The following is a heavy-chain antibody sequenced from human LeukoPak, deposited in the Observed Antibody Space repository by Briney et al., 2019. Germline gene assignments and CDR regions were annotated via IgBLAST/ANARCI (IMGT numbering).Heavy chain of an antibody. J-gene: IGHJ4*02. Sequence: GGSLRLSCAASGFTFSRYWMSWVRQAPGKGLEWVATIKPDGSEKFYVDSVKGRFTISRDNAKNSLFLQMNSLRIEDTAVYYCAREDFDYWDQGTLVTVS. CDR2: IKPDGSEK. CDR3: AREDFDY. CDR1: GFTFSRYW. V-gene: IGHV3-7*03.